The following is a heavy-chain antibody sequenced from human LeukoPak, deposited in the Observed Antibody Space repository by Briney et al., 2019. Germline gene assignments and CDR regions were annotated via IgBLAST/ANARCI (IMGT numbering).Heavy chain of an antibody. J-gene: IGHJ4*02. Sequence: SETLSLTCTVSGDSFISSSYYWGWVRQPPGKGLEWIGSTSYNGNAYYHPSLKSRVTISVDTSKNQFSLKLSSVTAADTAVYYCARGSGYPGYWGQGTLVTVSS. CDR1: GDSFISSSYY. D-gene: IGHD3-22*01. CDR2: TSYNGNA. CDR3: ARGSGYPGY. V-gene: IGHV4-39*07.